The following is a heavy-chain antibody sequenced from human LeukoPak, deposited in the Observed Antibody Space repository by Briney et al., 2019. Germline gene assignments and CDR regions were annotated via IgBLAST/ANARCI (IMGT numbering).Heavy chain of an antibody. CDR1: GGSISSYY. J-gene: IGHJ4*02. V-gene: IGHV4-59*01. CDR2: IYYSGST. CDR3: AGFDCSGDCYSAFDY. D-gene: IGHD2-21*02. Sequence: SETLSLTCTVSGGSISSYYWSWIRQPPGKGLEWIGYIYYSGSTNYNPSLKSRVTISVDTSKNQFSLKLSSVTAADTAVYYCAGFDCSGDCYSAFDYWGQGTLVTVSS.